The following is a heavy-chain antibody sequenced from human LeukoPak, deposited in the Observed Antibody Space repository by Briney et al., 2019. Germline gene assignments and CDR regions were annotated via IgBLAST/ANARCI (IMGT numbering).Heavy chain of an antibody. CDR1: GGSISSGTYH. D-gene: IGHD3-10*01. Sequence: PSETLSLTCTVSGGSISSGTYHWGWIRQPPGKGLEWIASIHYSENTYYNPSLKSRVTISVDTSKNQFSLKLSSVTAADTAVYYCARQDYYTPGPDAFDIWGQGTMVTVSS. J-gene: IGHJ3*02. CDR2: IHYSENT. CDR3: ARQDYYTPGPDAFDI. V-gene: IGHV4-39*07.